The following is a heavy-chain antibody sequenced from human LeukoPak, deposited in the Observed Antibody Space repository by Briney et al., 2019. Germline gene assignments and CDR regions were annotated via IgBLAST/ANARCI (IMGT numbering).Heavy chain of an antibody. J-gene: IGHJ4*02. Sequence: SETLSLTCTVSGGSISSSSYYWGWIRQPPGKGLEWIGSIYYSGSTYYNPSLKSRVTISVDTSKNQFSLKLSSVTAADTAVYYCARVGGGGYSYGYWGVFDYWGQGTLVTVSS. CDR2: IYYSGST. CDR1: GGSISSSSYY. V-gene: IGHV4-39*07. CDR3: ARVGGGGYSYGYWGVFDY. D-gene: IGHD5-18*01.